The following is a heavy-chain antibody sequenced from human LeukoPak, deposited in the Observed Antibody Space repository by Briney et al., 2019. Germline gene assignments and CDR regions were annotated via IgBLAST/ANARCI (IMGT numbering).Heavy chain of an antibody. CDR2: IKQDGSEK. Sequence: GGSLRLSCAASGFTFSSYWMSWVRQAPGKGLEWVANIKQDGSEKYYVDSVKGRFTISRDNAKNSLYLQMNSLRAEDTAVYYCARDRYYDSSGYEAPDDAFDIWGQGTMVTVSS. V-gene: IGHV3-7*01. J-gene: IGHJ3*02. CDR3: ARDRYYDSSGYEAPDDAFDI. CDR1: GFTFSSYW. D-gene: IGHD3-22*01.